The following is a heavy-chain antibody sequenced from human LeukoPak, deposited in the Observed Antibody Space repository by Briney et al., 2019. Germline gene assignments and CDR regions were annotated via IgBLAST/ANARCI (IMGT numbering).Heavy chain of an antibody. V-gene: IGHV3-74*01. Sequence: GGSLRLSCAASGFTFSNYAMSWVRQAPGKGLVWVSRINSDGSSTSYADSVKGRFTISRDNAKNTLYLQMNSLRAEDTAVYYCANSYGDFGPWYFDYWGQGTLVTVSS. CDR2: INSDGSST. CDR1: GFTFSNYA. CDR3: ANSYGDFGPWYFDY. D-gene: IGHD4-17*01. J-gene: IGHJ4*02.